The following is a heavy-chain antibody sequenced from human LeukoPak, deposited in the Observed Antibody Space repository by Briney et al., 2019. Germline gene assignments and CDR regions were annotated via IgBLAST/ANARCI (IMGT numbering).Heavy chain of an antibody. Sequence: AGGSLGLSCAASGFTVSSNYMSWVRQAPGKGLEWVSVIYSGGSTYYADSVKGRFTISRDNSKNTLYLQMNSLRAEDTAVYYCARARGQQLAFDYWGQGTLVTVSS. CDR1: GFTVSSNY. CDR3: ARARGQQLAFDY. CDR2: IYSGGST. J-gene: IGHJ4*02. V-gene: IGHV3-66*02. D-gene: IGHD6-13*01.